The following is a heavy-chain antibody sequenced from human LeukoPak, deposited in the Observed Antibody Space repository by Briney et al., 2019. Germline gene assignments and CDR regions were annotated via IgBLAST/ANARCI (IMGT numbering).Heavy chain of an antibody. Sequence: PGGSLRLSCAASGVNFASNWMHWVRQTPGKGLMWVSRINSGGSGTSYADSVEGRFTISRDNAKNTLNLQMTSLRVEDTAVYYCAGSLGPLTEYWGQGTLVTVSS. CDR2: INSGGSGT. D-gene: IGHD7-27*01. J-gene: IGHJ4*02. CDR3: AGSLGPLTEY. V-gene: IGHV3-74*01. CDR1: GVNFASNW.